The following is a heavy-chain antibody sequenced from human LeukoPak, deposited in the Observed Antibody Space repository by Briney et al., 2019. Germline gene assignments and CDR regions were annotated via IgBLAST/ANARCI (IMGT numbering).Heavy chain of an antibody. V-gene: IGHV3-33*08. Sequence: GGSLRLSCAASGFTFSSYGMHWVRQAPGKGLEWVAVIWYGGSNKYYADSVKGRFTISRDNSKNTLYLQMNSLRAEDTAVYYCARDMNQGWNIVVVVATYFDYWGQGTLVTVSS. D-gene: IGHD2-15*01. CDR2: IWYGGSNK. CDR3: ARDMNQGWNIVVVVATYFDY. CDR1: GFTFSSYG. J-gene: IGHJ4*02.